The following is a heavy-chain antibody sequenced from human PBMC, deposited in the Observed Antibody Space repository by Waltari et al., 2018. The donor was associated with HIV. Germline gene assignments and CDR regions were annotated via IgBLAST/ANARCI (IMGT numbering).Heavy chain of an antibody. D-gene: IGHD6-13*01. CDR1: GFTFSNHR. CDR3: ARDLYSRNGDDY. CDR2: INSDGSST. J-gene: IGHJ4*02. Sequence: EVQLVESGGGLVQPGGSLRLSCAASGFTFSNHRRHWARQPPGKGLGWVSRINSDGSSTNYAGSVKVRLSVSRDNAKNTLYLQMNSLRAEDTAVYYCARDLYSRNGDDYWGQGTLVTVSS. V-gene: IGHV3-74*01.